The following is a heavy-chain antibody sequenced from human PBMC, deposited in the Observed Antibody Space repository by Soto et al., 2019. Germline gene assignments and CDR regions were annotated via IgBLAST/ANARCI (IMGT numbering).Heavy chain of an antibody. CDR3: ARVPGDMVAILYISPVDGGDPLSDVDV. CDR1: GFTFSYYP. Sequence: QMQLVESGGGAVQPGRSLRLSCAASGFTFSYYPMHWVRQAPGKGLEWVAVISFDGSNKYYADSVKGRFTISRDNSKNTLYLQMNSLRGEDTAVYYCARVPGDMVAILYISPVDGGDPLSDVDVWGQGTTVTVSS. V-gene: IGHV3-30*04. J-gene: IGHJ6*02. D-gene: IGHD5-12*01. CDR2: ISFDGSNK.